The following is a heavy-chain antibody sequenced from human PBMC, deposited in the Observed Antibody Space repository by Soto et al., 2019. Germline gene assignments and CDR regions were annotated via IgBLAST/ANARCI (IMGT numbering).Heavy chain of an antibody. Sequence: QVQLVQSGAEVRKPGASVKVSCKASGYTFSTSGMSWLRQAPGQGLEWMGWISTYNGDTNDAPKFQDRVTMTSDTSTSTVYMELRMLRSDDTAVYYCARAGAAPYYYYGMDVWGQGTRVTVSS. CDR2: ISTYNGDT. CDR3: ARAGAAPYYYYGMDV. J-gene: IGHJ6*02. V-gene: IGHV1-18*01. CDR1: GYTFSTSG. D-gene: IGHD2-15*01.